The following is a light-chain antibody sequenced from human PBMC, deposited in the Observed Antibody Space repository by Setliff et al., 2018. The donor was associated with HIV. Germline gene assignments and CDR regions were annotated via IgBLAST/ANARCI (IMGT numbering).Light chain of an antibody. J-gene: IGLJ1*01. Sequence: QSALTQPASVSGSPGQSITISCSGTSSDIGSYNYVSWYQHHPGKPPQVMIYDVSNRPSGVSSRFSGSKSGNTASLTISGLQAEDEADYYCSSSTTGSNFVFGTGTKVTVL. V-gene: IGLV2-14*03. CDR1: SSDIGSYNY. CDR3: SSSTTGSNFV. CDR2: DVS.